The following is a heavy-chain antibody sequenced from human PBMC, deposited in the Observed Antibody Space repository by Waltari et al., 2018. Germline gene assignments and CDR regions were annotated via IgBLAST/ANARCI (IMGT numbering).Heavy chain of an antibody. CDR2: ISGSGGST. J-gene: IGHJ4*02. Sequence: EVQLLESGGGLVQPGGSLRLSCAASGFTFSSFALSWVAKAPGKGLEWVSAISGSGGSTYYADSVKGRFTISRDNSKNTLYLQMNSLRAEDTAVYYCAKVKGGSYPHFDYWGQGTLVTVSS. CDR3: AKVKGGSYPHFDY. V-gene: IGHV3-23*01. CDR1: GFTFSSFA. D-gene: IGHD1-26*01.